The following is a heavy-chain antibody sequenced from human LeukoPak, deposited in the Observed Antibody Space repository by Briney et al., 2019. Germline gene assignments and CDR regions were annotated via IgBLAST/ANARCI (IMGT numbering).Heavy chain of an antibody. Sequence: GGSLRLSCAASGFAFSDYSMNWVRQAPGKGLEWVSYISSSDNTIHYADSVKGRFTISRDNAKNSLYLEMNSLRDEDTAVYYCARVHRGYSYGRLDYWGQGTLVTVSS. J-gene: IGHJ4*02. CDR1: GFAFSDYS. CDR3: ARVHRGYSYGRLDY. D-gene: IGHD5-18*01. CDR2: ISSSDNTI. V-gene: IGHV3-48*02.